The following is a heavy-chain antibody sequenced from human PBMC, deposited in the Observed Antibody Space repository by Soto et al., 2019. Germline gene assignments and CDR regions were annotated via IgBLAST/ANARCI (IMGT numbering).Heavy chain of an antibody. CDR2: IYYSGST. CDR3: ARKRGGNSDD. J-gene: IGHJ4*02. CDR1: GGSISSGGYY. Sequence: SETLSLTCTVSGGSISSGGYYWSWIRQHPGKGPEWIGYIYYSGSTYYNPSLKSRVTISVDTSKNQFSLKLSSVTAADTAVYYCARKRGGNSDDWGQGTLVTVSS. V-gene: IGHV4-31*03. D-gene: IGHD2-21*02.